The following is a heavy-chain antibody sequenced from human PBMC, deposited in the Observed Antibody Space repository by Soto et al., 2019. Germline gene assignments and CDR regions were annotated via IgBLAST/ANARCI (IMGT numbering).Heavy chain of an antibody. J-gene: IGHJ4*02. CDR2: ISSRGTTI. V-gene: IGHV3-11*01. Sequence: QVQLVESGGGLVKPGGSLRLSCAASEFTFSDYYMTWIRQAPGKGLDWVSTISSRGTTIYYADSVKGRFTISRDNAKNSLYLQMNRLRAEDTAVYYCARKAGTTGTLDYWGQGTLVTVSS. CDR1: EFTFSDYY. D-gene: IGHD1-1*01. CDR3: ARKAGTTGTLDY.